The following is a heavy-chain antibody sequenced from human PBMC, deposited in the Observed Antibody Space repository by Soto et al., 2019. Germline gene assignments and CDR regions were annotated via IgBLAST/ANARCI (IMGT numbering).Heavy chain of an antibody. V-gene: IGHV4-30-4*01. CDR3: ARAIRWDSPDTFNY. CDR1: CASISSGDFY. Sequence: QVQLQESGPGLVKPSQTLSLTCTVSCASISSGDFYWSWIRHPPGKGLEWIGYIYYSGGTSYNPSLQSRVTISVDTSKNQFSLKLSSVTVADTAVYYCARAIRWDSPDTFNYWGQGTLVTVSS. D-gene: IGHD1-26*01. CDR2: IYYSGGT. J-gene: IGHJ4*02.